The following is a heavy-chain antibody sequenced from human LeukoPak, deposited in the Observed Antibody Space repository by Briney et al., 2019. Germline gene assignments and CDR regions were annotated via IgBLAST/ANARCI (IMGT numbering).Heavy chain of an antibody. V-gene: IGHV4-61*02. Sequence: SETLSLTCTVSGGSISSGSYYWSWIRQPAGKGLEWIGRIYTSGSTNYNPSLKSRVTTSVDTSKNQFSLKLSSVTAADTAVYYCARDLGRTGAFDIWGQGTMVTVSS. J-gene: IGHJ3*02. CDR1: GGSISSGSYY. CDR3: ARDLGRTGAFDI. D-gene: IGHD1-14*01. CDR2: IYTSGST.